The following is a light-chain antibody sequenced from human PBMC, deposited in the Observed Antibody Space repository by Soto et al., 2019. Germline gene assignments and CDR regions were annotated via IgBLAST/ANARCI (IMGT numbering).Light chain of an antibody. V-gene: IGKV1-5*03. CDR1: QSISSS. CDR2: KAS. J-gene: IGKJ1*01. Sequence: DIQMTQSPSTLSASVGDRVTITCRAGQSISSSLAWYQQKPGKAPKLLIYKASSLEGGVPSRFSGSGSGTEFTLTISSLQPDDFATYYCQQYNSYSRTFGQGTKVEIK. CDR3: QQYNSYSRT.